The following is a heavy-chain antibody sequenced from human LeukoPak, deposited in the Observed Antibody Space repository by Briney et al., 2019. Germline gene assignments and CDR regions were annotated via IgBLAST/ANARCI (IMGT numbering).Heavy chain of an antibody. V-gene: IGHV4-30-4*01. CDR2: IYYSGST. CDR1: GGSISSGDYY. D-gene: IGHD2-2*01. Sequence: TSQTLSLTCTVSGGSISSGDYYWSWIRQPPGKGLEWIGYIYYSGSTYYNPSLKSRVTISVDTSKNQFSLKLSSVTAADTAVYYCARHRRKDIVVVPAAKAERVDAFDIWGQGTMVTVSS. CDR3: ARHRRKDIVVVPAAKAERVDAFDI. J-gene: IGHJ3*02.